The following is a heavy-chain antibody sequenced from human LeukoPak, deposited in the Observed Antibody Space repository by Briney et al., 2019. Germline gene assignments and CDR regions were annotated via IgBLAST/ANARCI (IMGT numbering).Heavy chain of an antibody. D-gene: IGHD3-10*01. CDR3: ARALYPGTQPPYY. J-gene: IGHJ4*02. CDR2: IYYSGST. V-gene: IGHV4-30-4*01. Sequence: SETLSLTCTVSGGSISSGDYYWSWIRQPPGKGLEWIGYIYYSGSTYYNPSLKSRVTISVDTSKNQFSLKLSSVTAADTAVYYCARALYPGTQPPYYWGQGTLVTVSS. CDR1: GGSISSGDYY.